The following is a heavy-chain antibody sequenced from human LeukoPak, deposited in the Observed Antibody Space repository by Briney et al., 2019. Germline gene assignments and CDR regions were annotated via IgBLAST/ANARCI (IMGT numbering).Heavy chain of an antibody. CDR3: ARENLVVDTASAYFDY. J-gene: IGHJ4*02. CDR2: ISSSGSTI. CDR1: GFTFNSYW. V-gene: IGHV3-48*04. D-gene: IGHD5-18*01. Sequence: PGGSLRLSCAASGFTFNSYWMSWVRQAPGKGLEWVSYISSSGSTIYYADSVKGRFTISRDNAKNSLYLQMNSLRAEDTAVYYCARENLVVDTASAYFDYWGQGTLVTVSS.